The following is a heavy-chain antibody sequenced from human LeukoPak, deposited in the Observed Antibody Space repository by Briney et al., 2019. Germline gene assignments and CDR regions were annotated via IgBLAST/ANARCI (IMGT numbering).Heavy chain of an antibody. J-gene: IGHJ6*03. CDR3: ARERGYYDSSGYSYYYYYMDV. Sequence: VGSLRLSCAASGFTFDDYGMSWVRQAPGKGLEWVSGINWNGGSTGYADSVKGRFTISRDNAKNSLYLQMNSLRAEDTALYYCARERGYYDSSGYSYYYYYMDVWGKGTTVTVSS. V-gene: IGHV3-20*04. CDR1: GFTFDDYG. CDR2: INWNGGST. D-gene: IGHD3-22*01.